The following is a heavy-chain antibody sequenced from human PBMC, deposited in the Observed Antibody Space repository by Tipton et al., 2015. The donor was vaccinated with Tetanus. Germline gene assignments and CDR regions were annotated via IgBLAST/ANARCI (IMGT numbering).Heavy chain of an antibody. CDR1: GFIFSSYG. Sequence: SLRLSCAASGFIFSSYGIHWVRQVPGKGLEWLAVSWYDGTDKYYADSVKGRFTIPRDNSKNTLYLQMNSLRAEDTALYYCAREADCSGGSCFSGDFDTWGQGTQVTVSS. J-gene: IGHJ4*02. V-gene: IGHV3-33*01. CDR3: AREADCSGGSCFSGDFDT. CDR2: SWYDGTDK. D-gene: IGHD2-15*01.